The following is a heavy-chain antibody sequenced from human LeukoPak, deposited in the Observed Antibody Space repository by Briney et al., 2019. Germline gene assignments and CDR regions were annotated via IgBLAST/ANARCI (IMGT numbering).Heavy chain of an antibody. CDR3: ARQRRWGFDY. V-gene: IGHV3-11*04. Sequence: GGSLRLSCAASGFTFRDYYMNWIRQAPGKGLEWVSYIASSGSTIYYADSVKGRFTISRDNGKNSLYLQMNSLRVEDTAVYYCARQRRWGFDYWGQGTLVTVSS. D-gene: IGHD5-24*01. J-gene: IGHJ4*02. CDR1: GFTFRDYY. CDR2: IASSGSTI.